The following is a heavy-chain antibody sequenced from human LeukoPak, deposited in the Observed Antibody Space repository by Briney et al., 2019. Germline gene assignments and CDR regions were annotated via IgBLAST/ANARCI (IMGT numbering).Heavy chain of an antibody. CDR1: GYNFAIYW. D-gene: IGHD6-19*01. CDR2: IYPGDSDT. Sequence: GESLKISCKGSGYNFAIYWIGLVRQMPGKGLEWMGIIYPGDSDTRYSPSFRGQVIISADKSISTAYLQWSSLKASDTAMYYCARASTVAVAANFFDYWGQGTPVTVSS. V-gene: IGHV5-51*01. CDR3: ARASTVAVAANFFDY. J-gene: IGHJ4*02.